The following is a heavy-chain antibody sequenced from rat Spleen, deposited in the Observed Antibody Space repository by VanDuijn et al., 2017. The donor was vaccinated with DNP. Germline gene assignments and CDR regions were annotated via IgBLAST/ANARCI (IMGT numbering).Heavy chain of an antibody. Sequence: QVQLQQSGAELAKPGSSVMISCRASGYTFTSYYISWIKQTTGQGLEYIGYINMGSGGTNYHEKFKGKATLTVDKSSSTAFMQLSSLTPDDSAVYYCAGGSRVWFAYWGQGTLVTVSS. J-gene: IGHJ3*01. CDR1: GYTFTSYY. CDR2: INMGSGGT. CDR3: AGGSRVWFAY. V-gene: IGHV1-43*01. D-gene: IGHD1-11*01.